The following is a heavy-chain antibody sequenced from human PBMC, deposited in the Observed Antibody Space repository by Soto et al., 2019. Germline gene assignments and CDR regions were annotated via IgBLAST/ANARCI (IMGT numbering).Heavy chain of an antibody. V-gene: IGHV3-23*01. J-gene: IGHJ4*02. CDR1: GFTFSNYA. Sequence: EVQLLESGGGLVQPGGSLRLSCAASGFTFSNYAMSWVRQAPGKGLDWVSTISVPDGSTYDADSVKGRFTISRDSSKNSLYLQMNCLIAEHTAIYSTATRSLSPYCDGGSSHSPSDYRGQGTLVTVSS. CDR2: ISVPDGST. CDR3: ATRSLSPYCDGGSSHSPSDY. D-gene: IGHD2-15*01.